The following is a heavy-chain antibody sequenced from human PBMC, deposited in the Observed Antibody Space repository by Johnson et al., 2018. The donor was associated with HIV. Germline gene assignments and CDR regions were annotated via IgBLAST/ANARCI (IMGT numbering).Heavy chain of an antibody. J-gene: IGHJ3*02. V-gene: IGHV3-13*01. CDR1: GFTFSSYD. CDR3: ARAVCRGGRCYSHDAFDI. Sequence: VQLVESGGCLVQPGGSLRLSCAASGFTFSSYDMHWVRQATGKGLEWVSTIGTAGDTYYPGSVKGRFTVSREDAKNSLYLQINSLRAGDTALYYCARAVCRGGRCYSHDAFDIWGQGTMVTVSS. CDR2: IGTAGDT. D-gene: IGHD2-15*01.